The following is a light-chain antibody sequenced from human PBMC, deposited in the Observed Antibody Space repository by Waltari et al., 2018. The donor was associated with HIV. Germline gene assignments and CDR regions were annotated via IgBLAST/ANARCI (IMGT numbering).Light chain of an antibody. V-gene: IGKV3-20*01. J-gene: IGKJ1*01. Sequence: EIVLTQSPGTLSLSPGERAILSCRASHSVNSRYLAWYQQKSGQAPRLLIYAASSRATGIPDRFSGSGSGTDFTLIISRVDPEDFAVYYCQQYGRSPWTFGQGTKVEVK. CDR2: AAS. CDR1: HSVNSRY. CDR3: QQYGRSPWT.